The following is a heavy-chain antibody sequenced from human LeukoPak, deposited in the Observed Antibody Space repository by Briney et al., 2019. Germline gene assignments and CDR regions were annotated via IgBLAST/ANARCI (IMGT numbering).Heavy chain of an antibody. CDR2: INGRGVST. CDR3: ARDVSMDIGGSDC. Sequence: GGSLRLSCAASGFKFSTYAMSWVRQAPGKGLEWVACINGRGVSTYYADSVKGRYTISRDNSKNTLYLQLNSLRAEDTAVYYCARDVSMDIGGSDCWGPGTLVTVSS. CDR1: GFKFSTYA. J-gene: IGHJ4*02. V-gene: IGHV3-23*01. D-gene: IGHD2-2*03.